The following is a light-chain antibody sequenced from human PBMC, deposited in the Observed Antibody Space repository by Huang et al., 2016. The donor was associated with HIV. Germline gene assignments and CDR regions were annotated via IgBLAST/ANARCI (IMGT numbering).Light chain of an antibody. Sequence: EIVLTQSPGTLSSSPGERATLSCRASQSVSNSNLAWYQQKPGQAPRLLIYGASNRATGSPDRFSGSGSGTDFTLTISRLEAEDFAMYYCQQYDSSPLTFGGGTKVEIK. CDR2: GAS. CDR1: QSVSNSN. CDR3: QQYDSSPLT. J-gene: IGKJ4*01. V-gene: IGKV3-20*01.